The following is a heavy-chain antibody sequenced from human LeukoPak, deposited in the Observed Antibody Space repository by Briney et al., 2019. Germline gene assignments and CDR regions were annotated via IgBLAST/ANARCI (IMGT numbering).Heavy chain of an antibody. J-gene: IGHJ4*02. CDR2: IYYSGST. CDR1: GGSISSYY. Sequence: PSETLSLTCTVSGGSISSYYWSWIRQPPGKGLEWIGYIYYSGSTNYNPSLKSRVTISVDTSKNQFPLKPSSVTAADTAVYYCAREYTLYRSGWFLDYWGQGTVVTVSS. D-gene: IGHD6-19*01. CDR3: AREYTLYRSGWFLDY. V-gene: IGHV4-59*12.